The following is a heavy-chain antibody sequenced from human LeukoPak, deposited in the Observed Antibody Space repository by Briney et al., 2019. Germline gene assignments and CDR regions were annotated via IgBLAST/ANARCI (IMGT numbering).Heavy chain of an antibody. J-gene: IGHJ3*02. CDR1: GYSFTGYY. Sequence: SSVTVSCKASGYSFTGYYKHWVRQAPAQGLEWMGGINPNSGSRNYAQKFQGRVTMTRDTSNSTAYMELSRLRSDDTAADYCASGPLSFGGAFDIWGQGTMVTVSS. V-gene: IGHV1-2*02. CDR3: ASGPLSFGGAFDI. D-gene: IGHD3-3*01. CDR2: INPNSGSR.